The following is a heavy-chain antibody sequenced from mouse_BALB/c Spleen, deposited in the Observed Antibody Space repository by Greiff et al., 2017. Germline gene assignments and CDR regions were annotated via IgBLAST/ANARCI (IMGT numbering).Heavy chain of an antibody. Sequence: QVHVKQPGAELVKPGASVKLSCKASGYTFTSYWMHWVKQRPGQGLEWIGEIDPSDSYTNYNQKFKGKATLTVDKSSSTAYMQLSSLTSEDSAVYYCATTATFAMDYWGQGTSVTVSS. CDR2: IDPSDSYT. V-gene: IGHV1-69*02. CDR1: GYTFTSYW. J-gene: IGHJ4*01. CDR3: ATTATFAMDY. D-gene: IGHD1-2*01.